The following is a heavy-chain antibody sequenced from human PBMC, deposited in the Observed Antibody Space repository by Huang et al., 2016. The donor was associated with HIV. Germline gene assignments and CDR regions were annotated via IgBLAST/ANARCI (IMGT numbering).Heavy chain of an antibody. CDR2: ISPRCGTR. Sequence: QVQLVQSGAEVRKPGSSVKVSCRGSGGSFNNFGINWVRQAPGQGLEVMGGISPRCGTRKDAQRFKDRVTITADETTGVVHLEVTSLRSDDTAVYFCAKRGGAWVSPYAFDLWGPGTMVTVSS. CDR3: AKRGGAWVSPYAFDL. J-gene: IGHJ3*01. V-gene: IGHV1-69*13. D-gene: IGHD3-16*01. CDR1: GGSFNNFG.